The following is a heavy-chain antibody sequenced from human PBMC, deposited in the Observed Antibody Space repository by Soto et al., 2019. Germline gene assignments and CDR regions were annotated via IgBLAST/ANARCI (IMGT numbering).Heavy chain of an antibody. Sequence: SETLSLTCTVSGGSVSSGSYYWSWIRQPPGKGLEWIGYIYYSGSTNYNPSLKSRVTISVDTSKNQFSLKLSSVTAADTAVYYCARRGRYSSSSGMYNWFDTWGQGTLVTVSS. V-gene: IGHV4-61*01. CDR3: ARRGRYSSSSGMYNWFDT. J-gene: IGHJ5*02. D-gene: IGHD6-6*01. CDR2: IYYSGST. CDR1: GGSVSSGSYY.